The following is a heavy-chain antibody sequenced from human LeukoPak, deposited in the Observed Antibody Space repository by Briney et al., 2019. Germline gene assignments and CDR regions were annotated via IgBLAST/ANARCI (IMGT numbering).Heavy chain of an antibody. Sequence: EASVKVSCKASGYTFTSYGISWVRQAPGQGLEWMGWISAYNGNTNYAQKLQGRFTMTTDTSTSTAYMELRSLRSDDTAVFYWERTAYDILTGYFYWGQGNLVTVSS. D-gene: IGHD3-9*01. CDR2: ISAYNGNT. V-gene: IGHV1-18*01. CDR3: ERTAYDILTGYFY. J-gene: IGHJ4*02. CDR1: GYTFTSYG.